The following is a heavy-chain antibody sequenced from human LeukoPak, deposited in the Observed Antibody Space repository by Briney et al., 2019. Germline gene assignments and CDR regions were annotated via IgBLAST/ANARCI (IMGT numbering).Heavy chain of an antibody. CDR3: ARIESAYYFYYMDV. CDR2: ISGTGKTI. J-gene: IGHJ6*03. Sequence: GGSLRLSCAAYGFTFGDYYMSWIRQTPGRGLDWVSYISGTGKTIYYADSVKGRFTISRDNAKNSLYLQMNSLRVEDTAVYYCARIESAYYFYYMDVWGKGTTVTVSS. D-gene: IGHD4/OR15-4a*01. CDR1: GFTFGDYY. V-gene: IGHV3-11*01.